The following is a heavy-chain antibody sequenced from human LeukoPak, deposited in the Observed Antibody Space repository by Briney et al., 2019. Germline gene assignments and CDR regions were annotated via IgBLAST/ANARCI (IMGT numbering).Heavy chain of an antibody. Sequence: SETLSLTCTVSGGSISSYYWSWIRQSPGKALEWIGYIYYTGTTNYNPSLKSRVTILVDTSKNQSSLKLSSVTAADTAVYYCARDRYGGNSGEFDYWGQGTLVTVSS. J-gene: IGHJ4*02. D-gene: IGHD4-23*01. CDR3: ARDRYGGNSGEFDY. CDR1: GGSISSYY. V-gene: IGHV4-59*01. CDR2: IYYTGTT.